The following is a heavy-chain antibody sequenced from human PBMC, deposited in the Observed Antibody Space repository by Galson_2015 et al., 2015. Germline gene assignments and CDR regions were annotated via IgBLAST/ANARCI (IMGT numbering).Heavy chain of an antibody. Sequence: SVKVSCKASGGTFSSYAISWVRQAPGQGLEWMGGVIPIFGTANYAQKFQGRVTITADESTSTAYMELSSLRSEDTAVYYCARAGGYYDSSGYYYFDYWGQGTLVTVSS. J-gene: IGHJ4*02. V-gene: IGHV1-69*13. D-gene: IGHD3-22*01. CDR2: VIPIFGTA. CDR3: ARAGGYYDSSGYYYFDY. CDR1: GGTFSSYA.